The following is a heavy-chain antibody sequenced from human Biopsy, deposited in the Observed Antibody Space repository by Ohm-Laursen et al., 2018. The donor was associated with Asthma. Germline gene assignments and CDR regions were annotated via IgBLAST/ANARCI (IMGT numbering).Heavy chain of an antibody. V-gene: IGHV3-74*01. CDR2: INSDGSST. CDR3: AKERYYDFWSGYPI. Sequence: SLRLSCAAPGFTFSSYWMHWVRQAPGKGLVWVSRINSDGSSTSYADSVKGRFTISRDNAKNTLYLQMNSLRAEDTAVYYCAKERYYDFWSGYPIWGQGTMVTVSS. J-gene: IGHJ3*02. D-gene: IGHD3-3*01. CDR1: GFTFSSYW.